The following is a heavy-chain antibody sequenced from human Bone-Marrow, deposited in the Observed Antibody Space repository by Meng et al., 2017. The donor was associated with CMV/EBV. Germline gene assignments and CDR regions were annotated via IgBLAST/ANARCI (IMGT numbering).Heavy chain of an antibody. V-gene: IGHV3-23*01. J-gene: IGHJ4*02. Sequence: GESLKISCAASGFTFSSYAMSWARQAPGKGLEWVSAISGSGGSTYYADSVKGRFTISRDNSKNTLYLQMNSLRAEDTAVYYCAKMPRSLGAATHLDYWGQGTLVTVSS. CDR3: AKMPRSLGAATHLDY. D-gene: IGHD1-26*01. CDR2: ISGSGGST. CDR1: GFTFSSYA.